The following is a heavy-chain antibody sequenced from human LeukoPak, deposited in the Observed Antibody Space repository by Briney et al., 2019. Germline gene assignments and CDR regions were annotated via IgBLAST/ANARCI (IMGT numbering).Heavy chain of an antibody. V-gene: IGHV3-15*07. Sequence: GGSLRLSCVVSGIIFSDAWMNWVRQAPGKGLEWVGRIKSKVDGGTIDYAAPVKGRFTISRDDSKNTLYLQMSSLKTEDTAVYYCTKDPPLTGGVYSAYWGQGTRVTVSS. CDR2: IKSKVDGGTI. D-gene: IGHD7-27*01. J-gene: IGHJ4*02. CDR1: GIIFSDAW. CDR3: TKDPPLTGGVYSAY.